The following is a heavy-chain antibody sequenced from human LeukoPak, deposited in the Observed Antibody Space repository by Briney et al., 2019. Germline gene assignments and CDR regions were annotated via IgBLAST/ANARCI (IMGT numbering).Heavy chain of an antibody. CDR3: ARLDISGSPVYGWGINYYYYGMDV. V-gene: IGHV4-59*08. D-gene: IGHD2-8*02. J-gene: IGHJ6*02. CDR2: IYYSWST. Sequence: SETLSLTCTVSGGSISSYYWSWLRQPPGKGLEWIGYIYYSWSTNYNPSLKSRATISVDTSKNQFSLKLSSVTAADTAVYYCARLDISGSPVYGWGINYYYYGMDVWGQGTTVTVSS. CDR1: GGSISSYY.